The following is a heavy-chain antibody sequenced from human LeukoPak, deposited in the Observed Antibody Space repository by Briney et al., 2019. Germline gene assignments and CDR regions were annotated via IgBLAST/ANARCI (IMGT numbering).Heavy chain of an antibody. V-gene: IGHV4-34*01. D-gene: IGHD3-10*01. CDR2: INHSGST. Sequence: SETLSLTCAVYGGSFSGYYWSWIRQPPGKGLEWIGEINHSGSTNYNPSLKSRVTISVDTSKNQFSLKLSPVTAADTAVYYCARGLMVRGVIIGEWGQGTLVTVSS. J-gene: IGHJ4*02. CDR3: ARGLMVRGVIIGE. CDR1: GGSFSGYY.